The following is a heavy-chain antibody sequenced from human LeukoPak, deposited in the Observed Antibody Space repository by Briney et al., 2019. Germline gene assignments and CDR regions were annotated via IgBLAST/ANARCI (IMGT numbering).Heavy chain of an antibody. CDR1: GGTFSSYA. J-gene: IGHJ4*02. V-gene: IGHV1-18*01. Sequence: ASVKVSCKASGGTFSSYAISWVRQAPGQGLEWTGWISAYNGNTNYAQKLQGRVTMTTDTSTSTAYMELRSLRSDDTAVYYCARDPSGSYYDYWGQGTLVTVSS. CDR3: ARDPSGSYYDY. D-gene: IGHD1-26*01. CDR2: ISAYNGNT.